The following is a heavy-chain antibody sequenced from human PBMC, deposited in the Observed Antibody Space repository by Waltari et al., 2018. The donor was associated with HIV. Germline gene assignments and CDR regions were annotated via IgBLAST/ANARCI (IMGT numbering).Heavy chain of an antibody. V-gene: IGHV1-2*02. J-gene: IGHJ6*02. Sequence: QVQLVQSGAEVKKPGASVKVSCKASGYTFTGYYMHWVRQAPGQGLEWMGCINPNSGVTNYAQKFQGRVTMTRDTSISTAYMELSRLRSDDTAVYYCARELRAGGHYYYGMDVWGQGTTVTVSS. CDR2: INPNSGVT. CDR3: ARELRAGGHYYYGMDV. CDR1: GYTFTGYY. D-gene: IGHD2-8*02.